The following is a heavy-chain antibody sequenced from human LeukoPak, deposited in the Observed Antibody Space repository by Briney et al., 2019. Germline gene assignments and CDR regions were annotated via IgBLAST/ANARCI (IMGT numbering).Heavy chain of an antibody. CDR2: IYHSGST. V-gene: IGHV4-39*07. J-gene: IGHJ4*02. CDR3: ARDPANTPETWDFDY. CDR1: GGSISSSSYY. Sequence: SETLSLTCTVSGGSISSSSYYWSWIRQPAGKGLEWIGSIYHSGSTYYNPSLKSRVTISVDTSKNQFSLSLSSVTAADTAVYYCARDPANTPETWDFDYWSQGALVTVSS.